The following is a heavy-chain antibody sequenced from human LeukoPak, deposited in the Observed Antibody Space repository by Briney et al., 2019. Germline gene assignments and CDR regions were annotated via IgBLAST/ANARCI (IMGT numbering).Heavy chain of an antibody. CDR2: IYYSGST. CDR3: ARLSEVRPNHSRIVGATYYSDY. CDR1: GGSISSSSYY. D-gene: IGHD1-26*01. V-gene: IGHV4-39*07. J-gene: IGHJ4*02. Sequence: SETLSLTCTVSGGSISSSSYYWGWIRQPPGKGLEWIGSIYYSGSTYYNPSLKSRVTISVDTSKNQFSLKLSSVTAADTAVYYCARLSEVRPNHSRIVGATYYSDYWGQGTLVTVSS.